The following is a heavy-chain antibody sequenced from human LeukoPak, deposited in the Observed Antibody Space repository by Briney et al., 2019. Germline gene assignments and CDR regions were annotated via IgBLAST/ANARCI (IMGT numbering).Heavy chain of an antibody. CDR3: ARDVSSLASAEFDC. D-gene: IGHD6-6*01. Sequence: SETLFLTCAVSGGSFSSYYWSWLRQPAGKGLEWIGRIYPSGTTVYNPSLNSRVTMSVDTSKGQFSLSLTSVTAADTAMYYCARDVSSLASAEFDCWGQGTPVTVSS. V-gene: IGHV4-4*07. J-gene: IGHJ4*02. CDR2: IYPSGTT. CDR1: GGSFSSYY.